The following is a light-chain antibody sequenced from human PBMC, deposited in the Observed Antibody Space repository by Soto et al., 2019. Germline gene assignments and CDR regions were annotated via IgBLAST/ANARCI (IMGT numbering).Light chain of an antibody. J-gene: IGLJ3*02. CDR1: SSDVGSYNR. CDR2: EVS. Sequence: QSALTQPASVSGSPGQSITISCTGGSSDVGSYNRVSWYRQYPGKAPQLMIYEVSYRPSGVSDRFSGSKSGNTASLTISGLQAEDEADYFCSSLTTSDTWVIGGGTQLTVL. CDR3: SSLTTSDTWV. V-gene: IGLV2-14*02.